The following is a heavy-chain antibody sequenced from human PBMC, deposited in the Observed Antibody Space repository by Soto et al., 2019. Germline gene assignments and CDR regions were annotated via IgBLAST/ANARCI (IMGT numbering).Heavy chain of an antibody. V-gene: IGHV4-59*01. Sequence: SETLSLTCTVSGGSISSYYWSWIRQPPGKGLEWIGYIYYSGSTNYNPSLKSRVTISVDTSRNQFSLKLSSVTAADTAVYYCARVLSAASSIAARFDYYYYYYMDVWGKGTTVTVSS. CDR2: IYYSGST. CDR3: ARVLSAASSIAARFDYYYYYYMDV. D-gene: IGHD6-6*01. J-gene: IGHJ6*03. CDR1: GGSISSYY.